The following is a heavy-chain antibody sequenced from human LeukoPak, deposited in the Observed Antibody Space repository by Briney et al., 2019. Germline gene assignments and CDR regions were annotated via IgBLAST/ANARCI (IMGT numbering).Heavy chain of an antibody. D-gene: IGHD7-27*01. Sequence: GGSLRLSCAASGLPFNSFFLNWVRLTPGRELEWVACISQDGSETFYMDSVRGRFIISRDNTKNSLYLQMDSLRAEDTAVYFCVRDLGHSRHYFEYWGQGALVTVSS. CDR2: ISQDGSET. CDR1: GLPFNSFF. V-gene: IGHV3-7*01. J-gene: IGHJ4*02. CDR3: VRDLGHSRHYFEY.